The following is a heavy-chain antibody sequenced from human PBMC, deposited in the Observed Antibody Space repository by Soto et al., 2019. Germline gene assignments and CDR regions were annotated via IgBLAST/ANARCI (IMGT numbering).Heavy chain of an antibody. Sequence: QVLLQGSGPGLVKPSQTLSLTCTVSGGSISSGGYYWNWIRQRPGQGLEWIGHIHYSGSTYYNPSLKSRMTISVDTSKNQFSLKLSSVTAADTAVYYCARDGTTLNHYGFDICGQGTMVTVSS. CDR1: GGSISSGGYY. D-gene: IGHD1-7*01. J-gene: IGHJ3*02. CDR3: ARDGTTLNHYGFDI. CDR2: IHYSGST. V-gene: IGHV4-31*03.